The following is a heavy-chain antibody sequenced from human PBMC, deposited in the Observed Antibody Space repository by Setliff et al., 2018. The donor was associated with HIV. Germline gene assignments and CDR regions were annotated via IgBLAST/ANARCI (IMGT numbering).Heavy chain of an antibody. CDR2: MTYLGST. CDR1: GSSITSSSFY. D-gene: IGHD6-19*01. CDR3: AREWGSGWYFFRIDY. V-gene: IGHV4-39*02. Sequence: SETLSLTCTVSGSSITSSSFYWGWIRQPPGKGLEWIGSMTYLGSTSFSPSLKSRVTISVDTSKNQFTLKLSSVTAADTAVYYCAREWGSGWYFFRIDYWGQGTLVTVSS. J-gene: IGHJ4*02.